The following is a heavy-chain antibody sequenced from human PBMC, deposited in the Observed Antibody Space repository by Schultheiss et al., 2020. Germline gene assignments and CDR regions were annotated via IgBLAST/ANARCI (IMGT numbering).Heavy chain of an antibody. J-gene: IGHJ5*02. CDR2: INHSGST. D-gene: IGHD2-21*01. CDR1: GGSISSGGYY. CDR3: AINLYSCWFDP. V-gene: IGHV4-30-2*01. Sequence: PSLTCTVSGGSISSGGYYWSWIRQPPGKGLEWFGEINHSGSTYYNPSLKIRVTISVDTSKNQFSLKLSSVTAADTAVYYCAINLYSCWFDPWGQGTLVTVSS.